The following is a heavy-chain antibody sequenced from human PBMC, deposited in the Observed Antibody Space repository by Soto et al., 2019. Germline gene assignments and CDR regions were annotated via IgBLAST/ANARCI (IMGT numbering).Heavy chain of an antibody. CDR2: SYHSGST. Sequence: QVQLQESGPGLVKPSGTLSLTCAVSGGSISSSNWWSWVRQPPGKGLEWIGGSYHSGSTKYNPSLKSRVTISVDKANNQFSLKLSSVTAADTAVYYCARVSGSYYYGMDVWGQGTTVTVSS. V-gene: IGHV4-4*02. J-gene: IGHJ6*02. CDR1: GGSISSSNW. CDR3: ARVSGSYYYGMDV.